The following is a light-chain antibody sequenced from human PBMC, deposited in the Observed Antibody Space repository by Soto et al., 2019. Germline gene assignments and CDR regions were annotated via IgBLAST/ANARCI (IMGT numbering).Light chain of an antibody. V-gene: IGKV2D-29*02. CDR3: MQSTQLPPT. CDR1: QSLLHITGETL. J-gene: IGKJ5*01. CDR2: EVS. Sequence: DVVMTQTPLSLSVAPGQPASISCKSSQSLLHITGETLLFWYLQNPGQSPQLLIYEVSTRVSGVPDRFSGSGSGTDFTLEISRVETDDVGIYYCMQSTQLPPTFGQGTRLEIE.